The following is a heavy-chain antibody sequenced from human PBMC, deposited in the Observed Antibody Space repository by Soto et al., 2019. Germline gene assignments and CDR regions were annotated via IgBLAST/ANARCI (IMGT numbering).Heavy chain of an antibody. CDR1: GFTFRIYS. Sequence: TGGSLRLSCAASGFTFRIYSMNWVRQAPGKGLEWVSYISSTSGTIYYADSVKGRFTISRDNAKNSLYLQMNSLRAEDTAVYYCAKGYRGVIITPFDYWGQGTLVTVSS. J-gene: IGHJ4*02. V-gene: IGHV3-48*01. CDR2: ISSTSGTI. D-gene: IGHD3-10*01. CDR3: AKGYRGVIITPFDY.